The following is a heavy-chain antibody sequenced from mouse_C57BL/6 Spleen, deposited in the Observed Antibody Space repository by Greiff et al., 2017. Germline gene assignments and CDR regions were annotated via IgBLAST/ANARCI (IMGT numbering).Heavy chain of an antibody. J-gene: IGHJ4*01. Sequence: EVKLVESGGGLVKPGGSLKLSCAASGFTFSDYGMHWVRQAPEKGLEWVAYISSGSSTIYYAEKVKGRFTISRDNAKNTLFLQMTSLRSEDTAMYYCASRVDGYYDYAMDYWGQGTSVTVSS. D-gene: IGHD2-3*01. CDR2: ISSGSSTI. CDR3: ASRVDGYYDYAMDY. CDR1: GFTFSDYG. V-gene: IGHV5-17*01.